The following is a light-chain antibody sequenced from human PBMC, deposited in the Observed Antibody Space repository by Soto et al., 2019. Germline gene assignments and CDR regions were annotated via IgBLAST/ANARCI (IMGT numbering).Light chain of an antibody. J-gene: IGKJ1*01. V-gene: IGKV3-11*01. Sequence: EIEMTQSPSTVSVSPGERATLHCRASQSISSKLAWYQQKPGQALRLLIYDASXXATGIPDRFSGSGSGTDFTLTISRLEPEDFAVYYCQQRADWPPAWAFGQGTKV. CDR2: DAS. CDR3: QQRADWPPAWA. CDR1: QSISSK.